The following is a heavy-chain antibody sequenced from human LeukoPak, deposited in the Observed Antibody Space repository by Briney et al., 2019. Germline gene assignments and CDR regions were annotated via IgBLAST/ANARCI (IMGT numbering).Heavy chain of an antibody. CDR1: GFTFSSYA. CDR3: AKGRITMIVVVITGGTDAFDI. CDR2: ISGSGGST. J-gene: IGHJ3*02. V-gene: IGHV3-23*01. Sequence: GGSLRLSCAASGFTFSSYAMSWVRQAPGKGLEWVSAISGSGGSTYYADSVKGRFTISRDNSKNTLYLQMNSLRAEDTAVYYCAKGRITMIVVVITGGTDAFDIWGQGTMVTVSS. D-gene: IGHD3-22*01.